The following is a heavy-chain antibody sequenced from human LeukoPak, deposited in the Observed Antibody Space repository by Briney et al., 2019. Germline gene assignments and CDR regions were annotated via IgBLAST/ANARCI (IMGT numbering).Heavy chain of an antibody. CDR2: INTSGGST. D-gene: IGHD2-21*01. J-gene: IGHJ4*02. V-gene: IGHV3-23*01. CDR1: GFTFTSSA. Sequence: PGGSLRLSCVASGFTFTSSAMSWVRQAPGKGLERVSSINTSGGSTYYADSLQGRFTISRDNSKNTLHLQMNNVRAEDTALYYCMKLPTMIIVIDTDFEYWGQGTLVTVSS. CDR3: MKLPTMIIVIDTDFEY.